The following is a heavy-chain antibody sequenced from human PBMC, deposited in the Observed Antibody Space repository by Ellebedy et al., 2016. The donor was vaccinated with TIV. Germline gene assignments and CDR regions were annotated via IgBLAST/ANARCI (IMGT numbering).Heavy chain of an antibody. CDR3: TRGGASGIYYFDY. D-gene: IGHD1-26*01. Sequence: GESLKISCTASGFTFGDYAVSWFRQAPGKGLEWISFIRNKVYGGTTEYAASVKGRFTISRDDSKSIAFLQMNTLNTDDTAVYYCTRGGASGIYYFDYWGQGTLVTVSS. J-gene: IGHJ4*02. CDR1: GFTFGDYA. V-gene: IGHV3-49*03. CDR2: IRNKVYGGTT.